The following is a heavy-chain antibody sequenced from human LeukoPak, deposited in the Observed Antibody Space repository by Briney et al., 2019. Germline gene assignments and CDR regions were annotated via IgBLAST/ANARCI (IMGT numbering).Heavy chain of an antibody. D-gene: IGHD2-2*02. V-gene: IGHV1-18*01. CDR3: ARDLGYCSSTSCHTKDWFDP. CDR1: GYTFTSYG. J-gene: IGHJ5*02. CDR2: ISAYNGNT. Sequence: ASVKVSCKASGYTFTSYGISWVRQAPGQGLEWMGWISAYNGNTNYAQKLHGRVTMTTDTSTSTAYMELRSLRSDDTAVYYCARDLGYCSSTSCHTKDWFDPWGQGTLVTVSS.